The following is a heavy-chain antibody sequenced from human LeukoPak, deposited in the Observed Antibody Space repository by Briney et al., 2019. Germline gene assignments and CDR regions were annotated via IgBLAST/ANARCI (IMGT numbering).Heavy chain of an antibody. CDR1: GFTFSGSA. J-gene: IGHJ4*02. D-gene: IGHD3-22*01. CDR3: TRPLGYDSSGYYTDY. V-gene: IGHV3-73*01. Sequence: PGGSLRLSCAASGFTFSGSAMHWVRQASGKGLEWVGRIRSKANSYATAYAASVKGRFTISRDDSKNTAYLQMNSLKTEDTAVYYCTRPLGYDSSGYYTDYWGQGTLVTVSS. CDR2: IRSKANSYAT.